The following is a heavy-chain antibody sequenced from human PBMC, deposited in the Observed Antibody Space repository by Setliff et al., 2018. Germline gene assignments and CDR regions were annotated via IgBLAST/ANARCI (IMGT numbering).Heavy chain of an antibody. D-gene: IGHD3-10*01. Sequence: GASVKVSCKASGYTFSDFGISWVRLAPGQGLEWVGWISPYNGNTYYAPKFQGTAIMTTDTATTTTYLELRSLRSDDTAVYFCSRLVRFCTRTVCQRLSGDDYWGQGTLVTVSS. CDR1: GYTFSDFG. V-gene: IGHV1-18*01. CDR3: SRLVRFCTRTVCQRLSGDDY. J-gene: IGHJ4*02. CDR2: ISPYNGNT.